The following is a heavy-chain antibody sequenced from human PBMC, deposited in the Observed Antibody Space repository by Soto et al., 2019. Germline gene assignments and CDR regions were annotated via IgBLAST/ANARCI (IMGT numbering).Heavy chain of an antibody. Sequence: QVQLQESGPGLVKPSQTLSLTCTVSGGSISSGGYYWSWIRQHPGKGLEWIGYIYYSGSTYYNPSLKRRVTISVDTSKNQFSLKLSSVTAADTAVYYCARDRSIAAAGNYYYYGMDVWGQGTTVTVSS. J-gene: IGHJ6*02. V-gene: IGHV4-31*03. CDR3: ARDRSIAAAGNYYYYGMDV. CDR1: GGSISSGGYY. CDR2: IYYSGST. D-gene: IGHD6-13*01.